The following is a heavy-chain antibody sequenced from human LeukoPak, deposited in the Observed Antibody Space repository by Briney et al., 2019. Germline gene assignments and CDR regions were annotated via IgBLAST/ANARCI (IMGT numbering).Heavy chain of an antibody. CDR2: ISSSSSYI. Sequence: GGSLRLSCAASGFTFSSYGMHWVRQAPGKGLEWVSSISSSSSYIYYADSVKGRFTISRDNAKNSLYLQMNSLRAEDTAVYYCARDIAYSSGWYYFDYWGQGTLVTVSS. V-gene: IGHV3-21*01. J-gene: IGHJ4*02. CDR3: ARDIAYSSGWYYFDY. CDR1: GFTFSSYG. D-gene: IGHD6-19*01.